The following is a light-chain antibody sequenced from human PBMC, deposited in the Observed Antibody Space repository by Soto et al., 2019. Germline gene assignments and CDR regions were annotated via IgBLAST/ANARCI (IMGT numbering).Light chain of an antibody. Sequence: QSALTQPASVSGSPGQSITISCTGTSSDVGNYILVSWYQQHPGKAPKLMVYEGSKRPSGVSDRFSGSKSVNTASLTISGLQADDEADYYCCSYAGSNTFVFGSGTKLTVL. CDR3: CSYAGSNTFV. J-gene: IGLJ1*01. V-gene: IGLV2-23*01. CDR2: EGS. CDR1: SSDVGNYIL.